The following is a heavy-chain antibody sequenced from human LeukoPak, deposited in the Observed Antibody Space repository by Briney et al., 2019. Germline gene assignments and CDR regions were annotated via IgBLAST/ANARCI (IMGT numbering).Heavy chain of an antibody. Sequence: ASVTVSCKASGYTFTGYYMHWVRQAPGQGREWMGWINPNSGGTNYAQKFQGRVTMTRDTSISTAYMELSRLRSDDTAVYYCARVVWLRSYFDYWGQGTLVTVSS. J-gene: IGHJ4*02. CDR3: ARVVWLRSYFDY. CDR2: INPNSGGT. D-gene: IGHD5-12*01. V-gene: IGHV1-2*02. CDR1: GYTFTGYY.